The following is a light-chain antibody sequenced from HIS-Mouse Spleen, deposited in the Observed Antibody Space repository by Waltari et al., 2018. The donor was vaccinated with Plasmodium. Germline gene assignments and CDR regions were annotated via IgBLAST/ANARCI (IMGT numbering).Light chain of an antibody. CDR1: QSVSSN. J-gene: IGKJ3*01. Sequence: EIVMTQSPATLSVSPGERATLSGRASQSVSSNLAWYQQKPGQAPRLLIYGASTRATGIPARFSGSGSGTEFTLTISSLQYEDFAVYYCQQYNNWSFTFGPGTKVDIK. CDR2: GAS. V-gene: IGKV3-15*01. CDR3: QQYNNWSFT.